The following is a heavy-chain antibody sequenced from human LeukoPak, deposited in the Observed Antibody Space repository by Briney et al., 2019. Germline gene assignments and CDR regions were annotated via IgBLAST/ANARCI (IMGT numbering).Heavy chain of an antibody. Sequence: ASVKVSCKASGYTFTGYYMHWVRQAPGQGLEWMGWINHNSGGTKYAQTFKGRVTMTRDTSISTAYMELSSLRSDDTAVYYCARDGDTYGYYYYGLDVWGQGTTVTVSS. D-gene: IGHD5-18*01. CDR3: ARDGDTYGYYYYGLDV. CDR2: INHNSGGT. J-gene: IGHJ6*02. CDR1: GYTFTGYY. V-gene: IGHV1-2*02.